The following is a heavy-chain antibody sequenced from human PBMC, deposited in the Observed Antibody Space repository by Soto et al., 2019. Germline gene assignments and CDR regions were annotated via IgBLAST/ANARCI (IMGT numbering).Heavy chain of an antibody. CDR3: ARVPRRGAYYYYMDV. CDR1: GGTFSSYT. J-gene: IGHJ6*03. V-gene: IGHV1-69*02. Sequence: SVKVSCKASGGTFSSYTISWVRQAPGQGLEWMGRIIPILGIANYAQKFQGRVTITADKSTSTAYMELSSLRSEDTAVYYCARVPRRGAYYYYMDVWGKGTTVTVSS. CDR2: IIPILGIA. D-gene: IGHD3-10*01.